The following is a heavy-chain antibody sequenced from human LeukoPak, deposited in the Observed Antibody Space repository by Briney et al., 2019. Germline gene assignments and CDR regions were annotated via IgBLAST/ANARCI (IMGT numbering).Heavy chain of an antibody. CDR3: ARSSSSSWTYLDH. CDR2: INPNSGGT. Sequence: GASVKVSCKASGYTFTGYYMHWVRQAPGQGLEWMGRINPNSGGTNSAQKFQGRVTMTRDTSISTAYMELSRLRSDDTAVYYCARSSSSSWTYLDHWGQGTLVTVSS. D-gene: IGHD6-13*01. CDR1: GYTFTGYY. J-gene: IGHJ4*02. V-gene: IGHV1-2*06.